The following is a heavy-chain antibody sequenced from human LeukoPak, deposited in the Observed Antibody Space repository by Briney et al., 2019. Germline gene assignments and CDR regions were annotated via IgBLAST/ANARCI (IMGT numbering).Heavy chain of an antibody. D-gene: IGHD5-12*01. Sequence: GASVKVSCKASGYTFTGYYMHWVRHSPEQGLEWMGWINPNSGGTNYAQKLQGRVTMTTDTSTSTAYMELRSLRSDDTAVYYCARGDSGYDWESFYDYWGQGTLVTVSS. CDR1: GYTFTGYY. J-gene: IGHJ4*02. V-gene: IGHV1-2*02. CDR3: ARGDSGYDWESFYDY. CDR2: INPNSGGT.